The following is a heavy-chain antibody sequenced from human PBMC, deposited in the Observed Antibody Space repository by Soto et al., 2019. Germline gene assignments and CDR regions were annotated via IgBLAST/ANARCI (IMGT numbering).Heavy chain of an antibody. CDR1: GGSISSSSYY. V-gene: IGHV4-39*01. Sequence: SETLSLTCTVSGGSISSSSYYWGWIRQPPGKGLEWIGSIYYSGSTYYNPSLKSRVTISVDTSKNQFSLKLSSVTAADTAVYYCARVLITFGGVIVMLDYWGQGTLVTVSS. CDR3: ARVLITFGGVIVMLDY. CDR2: IYYSGST. D-gene: IGHD3-16*02. J-gene: IGHJ4*02.